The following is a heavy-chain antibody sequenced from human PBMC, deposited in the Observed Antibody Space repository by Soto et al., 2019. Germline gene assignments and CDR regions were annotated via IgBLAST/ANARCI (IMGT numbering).Heavy chain of an antibody. CDR3: ARRYGTNGVCSDTWFAP. V-gene: IGHV4-31*03. Sequence: TLSLTCTVSGGSISSGGYYWSWIRQHPGKGLEWIGYIYYSGSTYYNPSLKSRVTISVDTSKNQFSLKLSSVTAADTAVYYCARRYGTNGVCSDTWFAPRGQGTLVTVAS. J-gene: IGHJ5*02. CDR2: IYYSGST. D-gene: IGHD2-8*01. CDR1: GGSISSGGYY.